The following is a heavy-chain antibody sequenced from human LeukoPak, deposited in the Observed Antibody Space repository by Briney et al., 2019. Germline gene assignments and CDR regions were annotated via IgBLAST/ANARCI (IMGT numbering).Heavy chain of an antibody. D-gene: IGHD6-6*01. CDR1: GYTFTDYY. CDR3: ARRGSSSFDYYYYYMDV. Sequence: GASVKVSCKASGYTFTDYYMHWVRQAPGLGLEWMGWINPNRGGTNYAKKFQGRVTMTRDTSISTAYMELSRLRSDDTAVYYCARRGSSSFDYYYYYMDVWGKGTTVTVSS. J-gene: IGHJ6*03. CDR2: INPNRGGT. V-gene: IGHV1-2*02.